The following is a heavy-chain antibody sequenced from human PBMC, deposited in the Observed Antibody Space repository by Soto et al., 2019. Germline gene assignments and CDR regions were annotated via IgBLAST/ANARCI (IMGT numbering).Heavy chain of an antibody. CDR3: ARGRLRRTWVAP. J-gene: IGHJ5*02. Sequence: QVQLVQSGAEVKKPGASVKVSCKASGYTFTNYDIHWVRQATGQGLEWMGWMNPDSGNTGQSKQFQGRVTMTRDTSISTDYREMSSLKSAETAVYYCARGRLRRTWVAPWGQGTLVSVSS. CDR2: MNPDSGNT. CDR1: GYTFTNYD. V-gene: IGHV1-8*01. D-gene: IGHD3-16*01.